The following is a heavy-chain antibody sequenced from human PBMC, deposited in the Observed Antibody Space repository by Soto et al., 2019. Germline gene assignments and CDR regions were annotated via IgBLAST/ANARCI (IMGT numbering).Heavy chain of an antibody. D-gene: IGHD4-4*01. V-gene: IGHV4-31*03. Sequence: QVQLQESGPGLVKPSQTLSLTCTVSGASISSGSYYWSWIRQLPGKGLEWIGYISNSGSTYYNPSLKSRVTISVDRSKNQFYLRVSSVTAADTAVYYCARAVYSNHVYWGQGTLVTVSS. CDR1: GASISSGSYY. J-gene: IGHJ4*02. CDR2: ISNSGST. CDR3: ARAVYSNHVY.